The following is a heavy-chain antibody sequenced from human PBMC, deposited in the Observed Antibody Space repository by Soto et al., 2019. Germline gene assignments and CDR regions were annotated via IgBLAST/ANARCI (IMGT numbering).Heavy chain of an antibody. V-gene: IGHV3-33*01. D-gene: IGHD2-2*01. CDR3: ARDRLVPYGYGMDV. Sequence: QMQLVESGGGVVQPGRSLRLSCAASGFTFRSYGIHWVRQAPGKGLEWVALIWFDGSKKYYVDSVKGRFAVSRDKSKNTLYLQMNSLRVEDTAVYYCARDRLVPYGYGMDVWGPGTTVTVSS. CDR1: GFTFRSYG. CDR2: IWFDGSKK. J-gene: IGHJ6*02.